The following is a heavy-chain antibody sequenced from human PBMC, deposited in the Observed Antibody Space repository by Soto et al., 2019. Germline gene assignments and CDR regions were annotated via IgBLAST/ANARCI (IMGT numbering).Heavy chain of an antibody. D-gene: IGHD3-3*01. Sequence: QVHLQESGPGLVKPSQTLSLTCTVSGDSISGGDYYWSWIRQPRGKGLEWIGYISYSGGTYYNPSLKSRVTTSLDTSKNQISLYVSSVTAADTAVYYCARVGTIFGIVTNNWFDPWGQGTLVTVSS. J-gene: IGHJ5*02. V-gene: IGHV4-30-4*01. CDR3: ARVGTIFGIVTNNWFDP. CDR1: GDSISGGDYY. CDR2: ISYSGGT.